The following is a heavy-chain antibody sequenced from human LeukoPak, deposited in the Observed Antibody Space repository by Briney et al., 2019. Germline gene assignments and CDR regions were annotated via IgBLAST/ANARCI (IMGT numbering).Heavy chain of an antibody. CDR1: GGSFSGYY. CDR2: INHSGST. CDR3: ARAVVVPAASLDY. J-gene: IGHJ4*02. V-gene: IGHV4-34*01. Sequence: PSETLSLTCAVYGGSFSGYYWSWIRQPPGKGLEWIGEINHSGSTNYNPSLKSRVTISVDTSKNQFSLKLSSVTAADTAVYYCARAVVVPAASLDYWGQGTLVTVSS. D-gene: IGHD2-2*01.